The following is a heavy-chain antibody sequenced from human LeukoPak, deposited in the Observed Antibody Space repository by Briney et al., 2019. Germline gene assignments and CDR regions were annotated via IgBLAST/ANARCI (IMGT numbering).Heavy chain of an antibody. CDR3: ARGDYYDSSGYSPIPDY. D-gene: IGHD3-22*01. V-gene: IGHV1-18*01. CDR1: GYTFTSYG. J-gene: IGHJ4*02. CDR2: ISAYNGNT. Sequence: ASVKVSCKASGYTFTSYGISWVRQAPGQGLEWMGWISAYNGNTNYAQKLQGRVTMTTDTSTSTAYMELRSLRSHDTAVYYCARGDYYDSSGYSPIPDYWGQGTLVTVSS.